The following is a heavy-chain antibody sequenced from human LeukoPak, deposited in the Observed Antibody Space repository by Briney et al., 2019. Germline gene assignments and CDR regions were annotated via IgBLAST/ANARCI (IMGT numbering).Heavy chain of an antibody. CDR1: GFTFSSYG. D-gene: IGHD3-3*01. V-gene: IGHV3-33*01. J-gene: IGHJ4*02. Sequence: PGRSLRLSCAASGFTFSSYGMHWLRQAPGKGLEWVAIIWYDGSNKYYADSVKGRFTISRDNSKNTLYLQVNSLRAEDTAVYYCARDGSFWRGYPYYFDYWGQGTLVTVSS. CDR3: ARDGSFWRGYPYYFDY. CDR2: IWYDGSNK.